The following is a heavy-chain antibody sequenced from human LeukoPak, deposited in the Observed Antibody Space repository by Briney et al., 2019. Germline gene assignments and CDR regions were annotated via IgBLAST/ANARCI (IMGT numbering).Heavy chain of an antibody. CDR3: AKSEGASYGSGSYAFDI. J-gene: IGHJ3*02. CDR1: GFTFSSYG. V-gene: IGHV3-30*02. D-gene: IGHD3-10*01. CDR2: IRYDGSDK. Sequence: GGSLRLSCAASGFTFSSYGMHWVRQAPGKGLEWVTFIRYDGSDKYYADSVKGRFTISRDNSKNTLYLQMNSLGAEDTAVYYCAKSEGASYGSGSYAFDIWGQGTMVTVSS.